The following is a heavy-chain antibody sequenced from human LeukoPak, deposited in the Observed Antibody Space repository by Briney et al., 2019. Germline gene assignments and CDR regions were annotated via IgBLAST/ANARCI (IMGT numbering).Heavy chain of an antibody. J-gene: IGHJ5*02. Sequence: SETLSLTCTVSGGSISSSSYYWGWIRQPPGKGLEWIGSIYYSGSTYYNPSLKSRVTISVDTSKNQFSLKLSSVTAADTAVYYCARHLLTIVVVPAAVDWFDPWGQGTLVTVSS. D-gene: IGHD2-2*01. CDR2: IYYSGST. V-gene: IGHV4-39*01. CDR3: ARHLLTIVVVPAAVDWFDP. CDR1: GGSISSSSYY.